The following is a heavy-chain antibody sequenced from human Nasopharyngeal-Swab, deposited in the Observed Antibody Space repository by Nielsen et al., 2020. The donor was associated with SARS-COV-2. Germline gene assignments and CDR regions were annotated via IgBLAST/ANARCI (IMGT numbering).Heavy chain of an antibody. CDR2: ISSSTSYI. D-gene: IGHD3-10*01. J-gene: IGHJ6*02. V-gene: IGHV3-21*01. Sequence: GESLKISCAASGFTFSNYSMNWVRPAPGKGLEWVSSISSSTSYIYYADSVKGRFTISRDNAKNSLYLQMNSLRAEDTAVYYCARDGFGESPYYYYYGMDVRGQGTTVTVSS. CDR3: ARDGFGESPYYYYYGMDV. CDR1: GFTFSNYS.